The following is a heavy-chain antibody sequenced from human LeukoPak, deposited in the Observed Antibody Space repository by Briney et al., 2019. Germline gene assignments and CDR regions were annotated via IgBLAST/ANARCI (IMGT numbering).Heavy chain of an antibody. J-gene: IGHJ6*03. Sequence: GGSLRLSCAASGFTFSSYSMNWVRQAPGKGLEWVSSISSSSSYIYYADSVKGRFTISRDNAKNSLYLQMTSLRAEDTAVYYCARDLNRIADYYYYMDVWGKGTTVTVSS. V-gene: IGHV3-21*01. CDR1: GFTFSSYS. CDR3: ARDLNRIADYYYYMDV. D-gene: IGHD6-13*01. CDR2: ISSSSSYI.